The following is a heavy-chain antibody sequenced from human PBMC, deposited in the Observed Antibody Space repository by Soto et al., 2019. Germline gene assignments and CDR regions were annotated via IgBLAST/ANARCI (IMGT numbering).Heavy chain of an antibody. CDR3: ARGSSSWYVSFDY. Sequence: GGSLRLSCAASGFTFSSNWMHWVRQAPGKGLVWVSRINSDGSITSYADSVKGQFTISRDNAKNTLYLQMNSLRAEDTAVYYCARGSSSWYVSFDYWGQGMLVTVSS. D-gene: IGHD6-13*01. CDR2: INSDGSIT. CDR1: GFTFSSNW. J-gene: IGHJ4*02. V-gene: IGHV3-74*01.